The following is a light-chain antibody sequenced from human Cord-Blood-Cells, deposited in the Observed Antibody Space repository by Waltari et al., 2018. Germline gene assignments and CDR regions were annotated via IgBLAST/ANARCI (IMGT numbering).Light chain of an antibody. J-gene: IGKJ3*01. CDR1: QSVLYSSNNKNY. Sequence: DIVMTQSPDSLAVSLGERATINCKSSQSVLYSSNNKNYLAWYQQKPGQPPKLLIYWASTRESGVPDLFSGSGSGTDFTLTISSLQAEYVAVYYCQQYYSTPLTCGPGTKVDIK. V-gene: IGKV4-1*01. CDR2: WAS. CDR3: QQYYSTPLT.